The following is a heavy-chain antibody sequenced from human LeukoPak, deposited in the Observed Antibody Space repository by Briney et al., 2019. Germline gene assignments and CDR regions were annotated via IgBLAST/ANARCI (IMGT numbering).Heavy chain of an antibody. D-gene: IGHD7-27*01. CDR2: ISSNGEST. Sequence: GSLRLSSAAPELTFIIYAMHWVRRAPGKGLEFVSGISSNGESTYYANSVKGRFTISRDNSKNTLYLQMGSLRAEDMAVYYCARGSNWGSWLFDYWGQGTLVTVSS. CDR3: ARGSNWGSWLFDY. V-gene: IGHV3-64*01. J-gene: IGHJ4*02. CDR1: ELTFIIYA.